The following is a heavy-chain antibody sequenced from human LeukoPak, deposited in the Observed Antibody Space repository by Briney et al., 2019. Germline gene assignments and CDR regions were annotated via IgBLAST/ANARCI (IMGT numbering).Heavy chain of an antibody. J-gene: IGHJ4*02. D-gene: IGHD4-17*01. CDR3: ARGGDYYY. CDR1: GFTFTDYW. Sequence: GGSLRLSCAASGFTFTDYWMHWVRQAPGKGLVWVSRINFDGNIITYADSVKGRFTISRDNAKNTLYLQMNSLKAEDTAVYFCARGGDYYYWGQGTVVTVSS. V-gene: IGHV3-74*03. CDR2: INFDGNII.